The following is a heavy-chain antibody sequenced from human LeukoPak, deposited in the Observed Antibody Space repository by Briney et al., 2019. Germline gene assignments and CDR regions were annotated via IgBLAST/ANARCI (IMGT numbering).Heavy chain of an antibody. CDR3: GREFGWIDDY. V-gene: IGHV3-74*01. Sequence: GGSLRLSCAASGFTFRNSWMHWVRQAPGKGLVWVSRIYSDGRTATYADSVKGRFTISRDNAKNTLYLQMNSLTAEDTAVYYCGREFGWIDDYWGQGTLVTVSS. J-gene: IGHJ4*02. CDR1: GFTFRNSW. CDR2: IYSDGRTA. D-gene: IGHD1-1*01.